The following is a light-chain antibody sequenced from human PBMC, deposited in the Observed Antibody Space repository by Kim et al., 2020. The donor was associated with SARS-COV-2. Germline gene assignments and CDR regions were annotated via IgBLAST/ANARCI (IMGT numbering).Light chain of an antibody. CDR2: KDN. V-gene: IGLV3-25*03. CDR1: ALPKQY. CDR3: QSADSTGTSWV. Sequence: PGQSARITCSGDALPKQYAYWYQQKPGQAPVVVMNKDNERPSGIPERFSGSSSGTIVTLTIIGVQAEDEADYYCQSADSTGTSWVFGGGTQLTVL. J-gene: IGLJ3*02.